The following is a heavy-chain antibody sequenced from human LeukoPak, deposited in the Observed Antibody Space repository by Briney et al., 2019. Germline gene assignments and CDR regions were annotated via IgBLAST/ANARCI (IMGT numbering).Heavy chain of an antibody. J-gene: IGHJ3*02. D-gene: IGHD3-10*01. CDR3: ARDRVLLWFGELLLTHAFDI. Sequence: SETLSLTCTVSGGSISSSSYYWGWIRQPPGKGLEWIGSIYYSGSTYYNPSLKSRVTISVDTSKNQFSLKLSSVTAADTAVYYCARDRVLLWFGELLLTHAFDIWGQGTMVTVSS. CDR1: GGSISSSSYY. CDR2: IYYSGST. V-gene: IGHV4-39*07.